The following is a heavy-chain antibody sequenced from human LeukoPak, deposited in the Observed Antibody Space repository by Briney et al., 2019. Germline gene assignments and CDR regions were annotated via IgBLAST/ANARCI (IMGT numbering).Heavy chain of an antibody. V-gene: IGHV3-48*04. CDR2: ISSSSSTI. CDR3: ARAHYYDSSGSQRGGY. J-gene: IGHJ4*02. CDR1: GFTLSSYS. Sequence: GGSLRLSCAASGFTLSSYSMNWVRQAPGKGLEWVSYISSSSSTIYYADSVKGRFTISRDNAKTSLYLQMNSLRAEDTAVYYCARAHYYDSSGSQRGGYWGQGTLVTVSS. D-gene: IGHD3-22*01.